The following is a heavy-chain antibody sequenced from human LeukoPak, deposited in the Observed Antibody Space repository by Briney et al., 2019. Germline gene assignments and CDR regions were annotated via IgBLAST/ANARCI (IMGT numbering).Heavy chain of an antibody. D-gene: IGHD4-17*01. CDR1: GYTFTSYG. V-gene: IGHV1-18*01. Sequence: ASVKVSCKASGYTFTSYGIIWVRQAPGQGLEWMGWISTYSGNTNYTQKLQGRVTMTTDTSTTTAYMELRSLRSDDTAIYYCARETTVPFYFDYWGQGTLVTVSS. CDR3: ARETTVPFYFDY. J-gene: IGHJ4*02. CDR2: ISTYSGNT.